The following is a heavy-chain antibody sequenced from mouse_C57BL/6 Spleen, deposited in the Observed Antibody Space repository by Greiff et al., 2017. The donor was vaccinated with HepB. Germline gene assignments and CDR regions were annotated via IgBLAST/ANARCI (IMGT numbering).Heavy chain of an antibody. V-gene: IGHV3-6*01. CDR1: GYSITSGYY. CDR3: ARVDSNYGFDY. CDR2: ISYDGSN. D-gene: IGHD2-5*01. J-gene: IGHJ2*01. Sequence: EVKLMESGPGLVKPSQSLSLTCSVTGYSITSGYYWNWIRQFPGNKLEWMGYISYDGSNNYNPSLKNRISITRDTSKNQFFLKLNSVTTEDTATDYCARVDSNYGFDYWGKGTTLTVSS.